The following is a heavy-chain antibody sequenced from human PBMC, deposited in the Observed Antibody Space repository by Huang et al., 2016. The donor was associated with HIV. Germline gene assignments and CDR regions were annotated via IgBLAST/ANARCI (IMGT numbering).Heavy chain of an antibody. CDR1: GYTFTNYD. Sequence: QVHLVQSGAEVKKPGASVKVSCKASGYTFTNYDINWVRQAPGRGLEWMGWMNPNTGNTGFAQSFQGRVTMTRKTSITTADMELTSLTSEDTAVYYCARSAYGDLDYWGLGTLVIVSS. CDR3: ARSAYGDLDY. J-gene: IGHJ4*02. D-gene: IGHD4-17*01. V-gene: IGHV1-8*02. CDR2: MNPNTGNT.